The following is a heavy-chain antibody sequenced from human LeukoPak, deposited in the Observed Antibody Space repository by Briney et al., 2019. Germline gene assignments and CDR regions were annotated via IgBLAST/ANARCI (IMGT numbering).Heavy chain of an antibody. Sequence: SETLSLTCAVYGGSFSGYYWSWIRQPPGKGLEWIGEINHSGSTNYNPSLKSRVTISVDTSKNQFSLKLSSVTAADTAVYYCARSGVGYSYGSKYYYMDVWGKGTTVTVSS. CDR2: INHSGST. J-gene: IGHJ6*03. V-gene: IGHV4-34*01. D-gene: IGHD5-18*01. CDR3: ARSGVGYSYGSKYYYMDV. CDR1: GGSFSGYY.